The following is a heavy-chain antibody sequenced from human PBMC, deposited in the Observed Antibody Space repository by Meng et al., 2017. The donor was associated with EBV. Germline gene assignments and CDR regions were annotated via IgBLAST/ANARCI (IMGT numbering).Heavy chain of an antibody. Sequence: VLLVQSAAEVKKPGSSVKVSCKTSGGPFRYYAISWVRQAPGQGLEWLGGFLPRLGAPNYAQKFHGRVKITADESTSTHYMDLSSLRSEDTAVYYCARAEIAAAGRLDYWGQGTLVTVSS. V-gene: IGHV1-69*01. CDR3: ARAEIAAAGRLDY. CDR1: GGPFRYYA. D-gene: IGHD6-13*01. J-gene: IGHJ4*02. CDR2: FLPRLGAP.